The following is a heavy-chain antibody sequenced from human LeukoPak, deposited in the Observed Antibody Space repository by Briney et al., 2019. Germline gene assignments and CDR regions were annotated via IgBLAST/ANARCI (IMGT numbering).Heavy chain of an antibody. D-gene: IGHD6-19*01. CDR2: MNPNSGNT. V-gene: IGHV1-8*02. Sequence: ASVKVSCKASGYIFTSYDINWVRQATGQGLEWMGWMNPNSGNTGYAQKLQGRVTMTTDTSTSTAYMELRSLRSDDTAVYYCARDGPTVASVDYWGQGTLVTVSS. CDR1: GYIFTSYD. J-gene: IGHJ4*02. CDR3: ARDGPTVASVDY.